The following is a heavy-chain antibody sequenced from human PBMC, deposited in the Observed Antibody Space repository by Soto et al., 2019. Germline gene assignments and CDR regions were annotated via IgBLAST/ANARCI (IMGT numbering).Heavy chain of an antibody. D-gene: IGHD3-9*01. Sequence: PSETLSLTCTVSGGSISSYYWSWIRQPPGKGLEWIGYIYYSGSTNYNPSLESRVTISVDTSKNQFSLKLSSVTAADTAVYYCAREEGRVDPYYYYGMDVWGQGTTVTVSS. V-gene: IGHV4-59*01. CDR2: IYYSGST. CDR1: GGSISSYY. CDR3: AREEGRVDPYYYYGMDV. J-gene: IGHJ6*02.